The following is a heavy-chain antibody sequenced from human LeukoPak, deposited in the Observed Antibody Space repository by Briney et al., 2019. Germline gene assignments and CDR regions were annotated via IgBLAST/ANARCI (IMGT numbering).Heavy chain of an antibody. CDR3: ARVTFYLEGEYYYYYGMDV. CDR1: GFTFSSYN. D-gene: IGHD3-16*01. Sequence: GGSLRLSCAASGFTFSSYNMNWVRQAPGKGLEWVSSISSTGSYIYYADSVQGRFTISRDNAKKSLFLQMNSLRAEDTAVYYCARVTFYLEGEYYYYYGMDVWGQGTTVTVSS. J-gene: IGHJ6*02. V-gene: IGHV3-21*01. CDR2: ISSTGSYI.